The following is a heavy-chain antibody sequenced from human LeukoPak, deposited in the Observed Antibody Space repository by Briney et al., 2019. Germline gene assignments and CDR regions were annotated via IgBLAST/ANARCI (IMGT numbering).Heavy chain of an antibody. CDR3: ARDHTGRWFDP. CDR2: INPSGGST. CDR1: GYTFTSYD. D-gene: IGHD1-14*01. Sequence: VASVKVSCKASGYTFTSYDINWVRQAPGQGLEWMGIINPSGGSTSYAQKFQGRVTMTRDMSTSTVYMELSSLRSEDTAVYYCARDHTGRWFDPWGQGTLVTVSS. V-gene: IGHV1-46*01. J-gene: IGHJ5*02.